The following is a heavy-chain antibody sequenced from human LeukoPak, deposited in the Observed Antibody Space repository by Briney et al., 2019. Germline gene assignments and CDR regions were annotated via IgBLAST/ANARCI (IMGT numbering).Heavy chain of an antibody. J-gene: IGHJ4*02. CDR2: ISTSGSTT. CDR1: GFTFSDYG. CDR3: ARGALHVFDY. V-gene: IGHV3-48*03. D-gene: IGHD3-10*02. Sequence: GGSLRLSCAASGFTFSDYGINWVRQAPGKGLEWVSCISTSGSTTYYADSVKGRFTISRDNAKNSLFLQMNTLTAEDTAVYYCARGALHVFDYWGQGTPVTVSS.